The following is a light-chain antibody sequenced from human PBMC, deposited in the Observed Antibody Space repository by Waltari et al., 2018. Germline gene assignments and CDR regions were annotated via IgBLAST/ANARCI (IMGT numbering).Light chain of an antibody. CDR3: QQGYSSLVT. CDR2: SAS. J-gene: IGKJ1*01. V-gene: IGKV1-39*01. CDR1: QSISTY. Sequence: DTQMTQSPSSLSASVGDRVTITCRTSQSISTYLKWYQQKPGKAPKLLIYSASTLQSGAPSRFSGSGSGTDFTLTISSLQPEDFATYFCQQGYSSLVTFGQGTKVEV.